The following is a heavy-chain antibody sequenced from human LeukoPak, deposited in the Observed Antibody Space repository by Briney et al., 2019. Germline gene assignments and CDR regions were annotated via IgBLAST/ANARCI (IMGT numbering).Heavy chain of an antibody. CDR3: ARDSVLKPRRRQDSSGYYPAY. V-gene: IGHV3-66*01. CDR1: GFTFSNYA. J-gene: IGHJ4*02. Sequence: GGSLRLSCAASGFTFSNYAMSWVRQAPGKGLEWVSVIYSGGSTYYADSVKGRFTISRDNSKNTLYLQMNSLRAEDTAVYYCARDSVLKPRRRQDSSGYYPAYWGQGTLVTVSS. CDR2: IYSGGST. D-gene: IGHD3-22*01.